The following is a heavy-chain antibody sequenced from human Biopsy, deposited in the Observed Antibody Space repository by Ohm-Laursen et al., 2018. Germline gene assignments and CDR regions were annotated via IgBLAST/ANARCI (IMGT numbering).Heavy chain of an antibody. CDR3: ARHPTGFWFDP. V-gene: IGHV4-39*01. J-gene: IGHJ5*02. CDR1: GGSISSSTTYY. CDR2: IYNTETT. Sequence: SETLSLTCPVSGGSISSSTTYYWAWLRQPPGKGLEWIGSIYNTETTFYNPSLKSRVTISVDPSTNQFSLKVSSVTAADTALYFCARHPTGFWFDPWGHGTLVTVSS.